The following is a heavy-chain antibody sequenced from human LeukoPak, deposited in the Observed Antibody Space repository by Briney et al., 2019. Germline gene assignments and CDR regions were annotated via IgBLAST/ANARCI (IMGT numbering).Heavy chain of an antibody. D-gene: IGHD1-26*01. CDR1: GFRFSGFP. CDR2: ISYNGGKK. J-gene: IGHJ4*02. CDR3: AKMFGGTYNGN. V-gene: IGHV3-30*04. Sequence: PGGSLRLSCAASGFRFSGFPMQWVRQPPGKGLEWLAGISYNGGKKYYADSVKGRLTISRDNSKNTVYLEMNSLRAEDTAVYYCAKMFGGTYNGNWGQGTLVTVSA.